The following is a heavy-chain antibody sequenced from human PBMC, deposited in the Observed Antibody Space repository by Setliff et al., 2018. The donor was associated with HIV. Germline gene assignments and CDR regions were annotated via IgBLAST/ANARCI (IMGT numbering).Heavy chain of an antibody. J-gene: IGHJ4*02. D-gene: IGHD4-17*01. CDR3: TRRDVTTGMDS. CDR1: GGAFNDFY. CDR2: IDHSGST. V-gene: IGHV4-34*01. Sequence: PSETLSLTCAVYGGAFNDFYWGWIRQPPGKGLEWIGEIDHSGSTNNNPSLKSRLTISVDTSKKQFSLRLTSLTAADTAVYYCTRRDVTTGMDSWGPGILVTAPQ.